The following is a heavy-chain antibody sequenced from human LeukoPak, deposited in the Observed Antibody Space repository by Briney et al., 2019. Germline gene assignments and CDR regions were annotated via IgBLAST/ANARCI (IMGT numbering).Heavy chain of an antibody. Sequence: GGSLRLTCAASGFTFSSYEMNWVRQAPGKGLEWVSYISSSGSTIYYADSLKGRFTISRDNAKNSLYLQMNSLRAEDTAVYYCARAHYYDSSGLDFWGQGTLVTVSS. J-gene: IGHJ4*02. CDR2: ISSSGSTI. CDR3: ARAHYYDSSGLDF. CDR1: GFTFSSYE. V-gene: IGHV3-48*03. D-gene: IGHD3-22*01.